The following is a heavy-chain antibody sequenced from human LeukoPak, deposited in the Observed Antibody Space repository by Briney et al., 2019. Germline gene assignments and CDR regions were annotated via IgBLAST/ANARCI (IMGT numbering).Heavy chain of an antibody. J-gene: IGHJ4*02. CDR2: INHSGST. Sequence: SENLSLTCAVYGGSFSGYYWSWIRQPPGKGLEWIGEINHSGSTNYNPSLKSRVTISVDTSKNQFSLKLSSVTAADTAVYYCARILGYWGQGTLVTVSS. V-gene: IGHV4-34*01. CDR1: GGSFSGYY. CDR3: ARILGY.